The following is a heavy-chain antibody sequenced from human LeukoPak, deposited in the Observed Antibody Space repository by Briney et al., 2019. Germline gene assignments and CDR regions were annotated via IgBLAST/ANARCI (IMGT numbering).Heavy chain of an antibody. CDR3: AKFGSDAFDI. CDR2: ISHSGYS. Sequence: PSETLSLTCSVSGGSIRSDGNYWNWVRQLPEKGLEWLGYISHSGYSYYTPSLKSRLTISMDTSKNQFSLKVTSVTAADTAVYYCAKFGSDAFDIWGQGTMVTVSS. D-gene: IGHD3-10*01. V-gene: IGHV4-31*03. CDR1: GGSIRSDGNY. J-gene: IGHJ3*02.